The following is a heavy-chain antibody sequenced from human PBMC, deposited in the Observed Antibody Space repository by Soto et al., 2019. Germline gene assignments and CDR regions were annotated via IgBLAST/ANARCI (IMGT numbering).Heavy chain of an antibody. CDR2: IYYSGST. J-gene: IGHJ6*02. CDR1: GGSISSYY. CDR3: ARFSSAYYDILTGYYYYYGMDV. D-gene: IGHD3-9*01. Sequence: QVQLQESGPGLVKPSETLSLTCTVSGGSISSYYWSWIRQPPGKGLEWIGYIYYSGSTNYNPSLKSRVTISVDTSKNQFSLKLSSVTAADTAVYYCARFSSAYYDILTGYYYYYGMDVWGQGTTVTVSS. V-gene: IGHV4-59*01.